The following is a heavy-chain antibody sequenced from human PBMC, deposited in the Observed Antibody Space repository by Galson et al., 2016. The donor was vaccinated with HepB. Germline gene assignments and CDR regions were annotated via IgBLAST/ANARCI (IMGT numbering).Heavy chain of an antibody. CDR3: ASYGDYYFDY. CDR1: GVSISNGPYY. V-gene: IGHV4-31*03. J-gene: IGHJ4*02. Sequence: TLSLTCTVSGVSISNGPYYWSWIRQHEGKGLEWIGYISYSGSTYYNPSLKSRVAISLDRSKSQFSQNLTSVTAADTAVYYCASYGDYYFDYWGQGTLVTVS. D-gene: IGHD4-17*01. CDR2: ISYSGST.